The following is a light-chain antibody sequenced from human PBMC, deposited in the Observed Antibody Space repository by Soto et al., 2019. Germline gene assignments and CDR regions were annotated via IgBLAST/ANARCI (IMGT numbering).Light chain of an antibody. J-gene: IGLJ3*02. CDR3: VVWDDSLRGWV. CDR2: RNN. V-gene: IGLV1-47*01. CDR1: SSNVGVNF. Sequence: QSVLTQPPSASGTPGQRVTISCSGSSSNVGVNFVYWHQQIPGTAPNLLIYRNNQRPSGVPDRFSGSKSGTSASLAISGLRTEDEADYHCVVWDDSLRGWVFGGGTKLTVL.